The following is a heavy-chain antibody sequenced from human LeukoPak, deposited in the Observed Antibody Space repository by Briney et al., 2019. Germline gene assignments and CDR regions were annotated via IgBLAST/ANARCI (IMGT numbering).Heavy chain of an antibody. V-gene: IGHV3-15*01. CDR1: GFTFSNNG. J-gene: IGHJ4*02. Sequence: PGGSLRLSCAASGFTFSNNGMSWVRQAPGRGLEWVGRIKSKTDGGTTDYAAPVKGRFTISRDDAKNTLSLQMNSLKSEDTAVYYCTTEARSQGPIDFWGQGTLVTVSS. CDR2: IKSKTDGGTT. CDR3: TTEARSQGPIDF. D-gene: IGHD1-26*01.